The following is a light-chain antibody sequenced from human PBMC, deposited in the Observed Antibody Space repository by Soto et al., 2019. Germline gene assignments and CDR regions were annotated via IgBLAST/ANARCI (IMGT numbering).Light chain of an antibody. CDR3: QKYNSAPLT. V-gene: IGKV1-27*01. CDR2: AAS. J-gene: IGKJ5*01. CDR1: QGIINY. Sequence: QMTQSPSSLSASVGDRVTITCRASQGIINYLAWYQQKPGKVPKLLIYAASTLQSGVPSRFSGSGSGTLFTLTISSLQPEDVATYYCQKYNSAPLTFGQGTRLEIK.